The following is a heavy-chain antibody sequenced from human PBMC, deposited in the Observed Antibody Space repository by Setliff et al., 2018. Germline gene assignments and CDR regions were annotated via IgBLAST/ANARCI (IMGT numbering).Heavy chain of an antibody. CDR1: GGSISSSDSNTNW. CDR2: INHSGNT. CDR3: ARVEEFYYYYYGMDV. V-gene: IGHV4-4*02. Sequence: SETLSLTCAVSGGSISSSDSNTNWWSWVRQPPGKGLEWIGEINHSGNTNYNPSLKSRVTVSVDKPKNQFSLKLSSVTAADTAVYYCARVEEFYYYYYGMDVWGQGTTVTV. J-gene: IGHJ6*02. D-gene: IGHD3-10*01.